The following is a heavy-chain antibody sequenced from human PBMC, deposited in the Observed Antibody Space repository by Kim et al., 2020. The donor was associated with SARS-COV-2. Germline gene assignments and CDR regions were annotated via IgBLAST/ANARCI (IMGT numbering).Heavy chain of an antibody. D-gene: IGHD3-3*01. V-gene: IGHV3-74*01. Sequence: GGSLRLSCAASGFTFSSYWMHWVRQAPGKGLVWVSRINSDGSSTSYADSVKGRFTISRDNAKNTLYLQMNSLRAEDTAVYYCARDPVLRFLEWLIRENAFDIWGQGTMVTVSS. CDR1: GFTFSSYW. J-gene: IGHJ3*02. CDR2: INSDGSST. CDR3: ARDPVLRFLEWLIRENAFDI.